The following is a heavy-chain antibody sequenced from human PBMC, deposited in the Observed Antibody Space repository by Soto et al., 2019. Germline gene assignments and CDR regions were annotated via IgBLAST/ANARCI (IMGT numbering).Heavy chain of an antibody. CDR3: ARILGYYYDAFDI. CDR1: GYSFTSYW. J-gene: IGHJ3*02. Sequence: PGESLKISCKGSGYSFTSYWISWVRQMPGKGLEWMGRIDPSDSYTNYSPSFQGHVTISADKSISTAYLQWSSLKASDTAMYYCARILGYYYDAFDIWGQGTMVTVSS. D-gene: IGHD3-10*01. V-gene: IGHV5-10-1*01. CDR2: IDPSDSYT.